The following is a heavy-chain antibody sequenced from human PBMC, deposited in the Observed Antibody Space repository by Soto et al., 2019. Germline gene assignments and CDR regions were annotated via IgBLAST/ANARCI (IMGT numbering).Heavy chain of an antibody. CDR1: GFTLSSFA. V-gene: IGHV3-23*01. J-gene: IGHJ4*02. CDR3: AGPGYSSQDY. CDR2: ISGSGDGT. D-gene: IGHD5-18*01. Sequence: PGGSLRLSCAASGFTLSSFALSWVRQAPGKGLEWVSAISGSGDGTDYAASVKGRLTISRNNSKNTLYLQMNSLRAEDTAVYYCAGPGYSSQDYWGQGALVTVSS.